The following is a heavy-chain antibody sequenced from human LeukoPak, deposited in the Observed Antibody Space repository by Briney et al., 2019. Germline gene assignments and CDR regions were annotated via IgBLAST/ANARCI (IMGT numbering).Heavy chain of an antibody. D-gene: IGHD3-9*01. V-gene: IGHV4-34*01. J-gene: IGHJ4*02. Sequence: SETLTLTCAVYGGSFSGYYWSWIRQPPGKGLEWIGEINHSGSTKYNPSLKSRVTISVDTSKNQFSLKLSSVTAADTAVYYCARGRRDILTGYYLQFLDYWGQGTLVTVSS. CDR1: GGSFSGYY. CDR2: INHSGST. CDR3: ARGRRDILTGYYLQFLDY.